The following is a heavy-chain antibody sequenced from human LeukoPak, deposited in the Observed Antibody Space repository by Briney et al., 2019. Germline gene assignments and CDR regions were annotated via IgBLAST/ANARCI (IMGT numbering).Heavy chain of an antibody. CDR1: GFTFSSYS. CDR2: ISSSSSYI. CDR3: ARDRASTGLLYY. V-gene: IGHV3-21*01. D-gene: IGHD2-21*01. J-gene: IGHJ4*02. Sequence: GGSLRLSCAASGFTFSSYSMNWVRQAPGKGLEWVSSISSSSSYIYYADPVKGRFTISRDNAKNSLYLQMNSLRAEDTAVYYCARDRASTGLLYYWGQGTLVTVSS.